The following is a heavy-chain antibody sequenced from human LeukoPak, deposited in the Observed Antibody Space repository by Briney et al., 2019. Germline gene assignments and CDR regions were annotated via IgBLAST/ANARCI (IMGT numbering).Heavy chain of an antibody. CDR3: ARGPPSYYDFWSGKTYYYYYYMDV. CDR1: GGSFSGYY. CDR2: INHSGST. Sequence: NPSETLSRTCAVYGGSFSGYYWSWIRQPPGKGLEWIGEINHSGSTNYNPSLKSRVTISVDTSKNQFSLKLSSVTAADTAVYYCARGPPSYYDFWSGKTYYYYYYMDVWGKGTTVTVSS. V-gene: IGHV4-34*01. D-gene: IGHD3-3*01. J-gene: IGHJ6*03.